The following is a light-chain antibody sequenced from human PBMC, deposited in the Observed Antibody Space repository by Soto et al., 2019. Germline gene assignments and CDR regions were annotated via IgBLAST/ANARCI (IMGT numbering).Light chain of an antibody. CDR3: GSYAGNNKFV. V-gene: IGLV2-8*01. Sequence: HSALTQPPSASGSPGQSVTISCTGTSSDVGGYNYVSWYQQHPGKAPKLMISEVSKRPSGVPDRFSGSKSGNTASLTVSGLQAEDEADYYCGSYAGNNKFVFGTGTKVTVL. J-gene: IGLJ1*01. CDR2: EVS. CDR1: SSDVGGYNY.